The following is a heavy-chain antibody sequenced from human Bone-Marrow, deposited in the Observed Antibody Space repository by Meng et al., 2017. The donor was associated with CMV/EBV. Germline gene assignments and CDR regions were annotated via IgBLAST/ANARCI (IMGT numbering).Heavy chain of an antibody. D-gene: IGHD6-13*01. CDR3: ARARPYSSSWYAYNWFDP. CDR2: INPNSGGT. Sequence: ASVKVSCKASGYTFTGYYMHWVRQAPGQGLEWMGWINPNSGGTNYAQKFQGRVTLTRDTSISTAYMELSRLRSYDTAVYYCARARPYSSSWYAYNWFDPWGQGTLVTVSS. J-gene: IGHJ5*02. CDR1: GYTFTGYY. V-gene: IGHV1-2*02.